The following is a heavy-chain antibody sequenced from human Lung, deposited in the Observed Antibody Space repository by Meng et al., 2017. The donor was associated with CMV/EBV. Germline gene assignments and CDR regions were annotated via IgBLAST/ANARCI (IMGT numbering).Heavy chain of an antibody. V-gene: IGHV1-69*04. CDR1: LFSFSSYS. J-gene: IGHJ6*01. CDR3: ARDQLLLGGFYYNGMAV. CDR2: IIPIFGLA. Sequence: SVKVSXXXXLFSFSSYSFSWVRQATGQGLEWMGRIIPIFGLANYTQKFQGRVTISADKSTSIVSMELSRLRSEDTAVYYCARDQLLLGGFYYNGMAVWGQGTTVTVSS. D-gene: IGHD3/OR15-3a*01.